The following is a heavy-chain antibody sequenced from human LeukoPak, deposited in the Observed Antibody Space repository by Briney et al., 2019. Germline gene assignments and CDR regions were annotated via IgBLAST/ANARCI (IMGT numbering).Heavy chain of an antibody. CDR2: SYSSSSN. Sequence: SETLSLTCTVSGGSISSSSSYWGWIRQPPGKWLEWIGSSYSSSSNYYYTILRGQVTISVDMSKNQFSLKLSSVSAADTGVCYCARTRTNWFDPWGQGTLVTVSS. V-gene: IGHV4-39*01. CDR1: GGSISSSSSY. CDR3: ARTRTNWFDP. J-gene: IGHJ5*02.